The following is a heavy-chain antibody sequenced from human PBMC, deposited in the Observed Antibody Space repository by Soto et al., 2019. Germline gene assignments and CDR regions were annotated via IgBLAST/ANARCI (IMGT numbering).Heavy chain of an antibody. CDR2: ISYDGSNK. Sequence: GGALRPSCAASCFPFSSYAMHLVRPAPGKGLGWVAVISYDGSNKYYADSVKGRFTISRDNSKNTLYLQMNSLRAEDTAVYYCARDRRDDFWSGYYANYGMEVWGQGTTVTVSS. D-gene: IGHD3-3*01. J-gene: IGHJ6*02. CDR1: CFPFSSYA. V-gene: IGHV3-30-3*01. CDR3: ARDRRDDFWSGYYANYGMEV.